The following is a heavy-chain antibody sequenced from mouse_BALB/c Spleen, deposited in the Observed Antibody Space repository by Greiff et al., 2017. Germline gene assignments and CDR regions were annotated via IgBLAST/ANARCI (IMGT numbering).Heavy chain of an antibody. D-gene: IGHD2-10*02. J-gene: IGHJ4*01. V-gene: IGHV2-3*01. CDR2: ICGDGST. CDR1: GFSLTSYG. Sequence: VQLVESGPGLVAPSQSLSITCTVSGFSLTSYGVSWVRQPPGKGLEWLGVICGDGSTNYHSALISRLSIGKDNSKSQVCLKLNSLQTDDTATYYCAKWEYGSYVGAMDYWGQGTSVTVSS. CDR3: AKWEYGSYVGAMDY.